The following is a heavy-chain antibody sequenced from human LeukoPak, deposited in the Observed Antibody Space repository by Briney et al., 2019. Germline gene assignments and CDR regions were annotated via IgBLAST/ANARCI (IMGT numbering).Heavy chain of an antibody. V-gene: IGHV3-11*01. CDR3: ARGAQLWSRDKYYFDY. CDR1: GFTFSDYH. CDR2: ISRSGGTI. J-gene: IGHJ4*02. Sequence: GGTLRLSCAASGFTFSDYHMSWIRQAPGKGLEWVSYISRSGGTIYYADSVKGRFTISRDNAMKSLYLQMNSLRAEDTAVYYCARGAQLWSRDKYYFDYWGQGTLVTVSS. D-gene: IGHD5-18*01.